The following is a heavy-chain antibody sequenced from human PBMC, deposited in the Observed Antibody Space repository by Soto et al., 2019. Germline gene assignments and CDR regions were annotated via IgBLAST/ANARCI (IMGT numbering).Heavy chain of an antibody. J-gene: IGHJ6*03. V-gene: IGHV4-34*01. CDR2: INDSGNI. CDR1: GGSFSGYQ. D-gene: IGHD3-10*01. Sequence: QVQLQQWGAGLLKPSETLSLTCAVYGGSFSGYQWTWIRQTPGKGLEWIGEINDSGNINYNPSLKSRGTILLDAPKKQISLKLSSVTAADSAVYYCARGLILWFGELSRRGGYYYYIDVWGKGTTVTVSS. CDR3: ARGLILWFGELSRRGGYYYYIDV.